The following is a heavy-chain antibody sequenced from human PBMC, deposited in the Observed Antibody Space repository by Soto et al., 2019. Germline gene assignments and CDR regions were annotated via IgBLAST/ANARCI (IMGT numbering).Heavy chain of an antibody. V-gene: IGHV5-51*01. D-gene: IGHD6-19*01. CDR2: IYPGDSDT. J-gene: IGHJ3*02. Sequence: GESLKISCKGSGYSFTSYWIGWVRQMPGKGLEWMGIIYPGDSDTRYSPSFQGQVTISADKSISTAYLQWSSLKASDTAMYYCARTVLSSSGVDAFDIWGQGTMVTVSS. CDR1: GYSFTSYW. CDR3: ARTVLSSSGVDAFDI.